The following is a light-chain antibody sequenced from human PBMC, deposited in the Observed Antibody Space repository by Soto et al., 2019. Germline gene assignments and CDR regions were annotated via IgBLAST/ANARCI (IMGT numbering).Light chain of an antibody. J-gene: IGLJ7*01. CDR2: IDD. CDR1: TSNIAGNT. V-gene: IGLV1-44*01. Sequence: QSALTQPPSLSGTPGQRVTISCSGSTSNIAGNTVHWYQHLPETAPNLLIYIDDQRPSWGLDRFSGSKTGTSASLAISGLQSEDEADYYCATWDDSLNAAVFGGGTKLTVL. CDR3: ATWDDSLNAAV.